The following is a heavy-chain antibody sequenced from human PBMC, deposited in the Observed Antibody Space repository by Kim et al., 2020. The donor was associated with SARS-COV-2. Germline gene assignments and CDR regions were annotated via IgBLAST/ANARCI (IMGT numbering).Heavy chain of an antibody. Sequence: GGSLRLSCAASGFTFSSYEMNWVRQAPGKGLEWVSYISSSGSTIYYADSVKGRFTISRDNAKNSLYLQMNSLRAEDTAVYYCARDRRSSSEEYYYYYGMDVWGQGTTVTVSS. CDR1: GFTFSSYE. V-gene: IGHV3-48*03. J-gene: IGHJ6*02. CDR2: ISSSGSTI. CDR3: ARDRRSSSEEYYYYYGMDV. D-gene: IGHD6-13*01.